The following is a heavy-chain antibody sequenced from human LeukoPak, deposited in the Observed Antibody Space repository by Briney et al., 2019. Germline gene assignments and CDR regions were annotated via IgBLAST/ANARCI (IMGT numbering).Heavy chain of an antibody. Sequence: ASVKVSCKASGCTFSSYGISWVRQAPGQGLEWMGWISAYNGNTNYAQKHRGRVTMTTDTSTSTAYMEVRSLRSDDTATYYCARQVDTSMALPDYWGQGTLVTVSS. D-gene: IGHD5-18*01. CDR1: GCTFSSYG. CDR3: ARQVDTSMALPDY. V-gene: IGHV1-18*01. J-gene: IGHJ4*02. CDR2: ISAYNGNT.